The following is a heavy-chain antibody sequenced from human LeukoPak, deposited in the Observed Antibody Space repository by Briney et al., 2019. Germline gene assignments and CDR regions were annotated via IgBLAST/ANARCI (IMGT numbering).Heavy chain of an antibody. CDR3: ARHTAMDL. Sequence: SETLSLTCTVSGYSISSGYYWGWIRQPPGKGLEWIGSIYHSGSTYYNPSLKSRVTISVDTSKNQFSLKLSSVTAADTAVYYCARHTAMDLWGQGTLVTVSS. V-gene: IGHV4-38-2*02. CDR2: IYHSGST. J-gene: IGHJ5*02. CDR1: GYSISSGYY. D-gene: IGHD5-18*01.